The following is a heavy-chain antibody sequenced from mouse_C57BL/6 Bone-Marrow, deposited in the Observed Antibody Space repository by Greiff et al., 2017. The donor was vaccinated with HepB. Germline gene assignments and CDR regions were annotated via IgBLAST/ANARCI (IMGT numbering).Heavy chain of an antibody. CDR3: TRGTTVVAKDYFDY. V-gene: IGHV5-9-1*02. Sequence: EVMLVESGEGLVKPGGSLKLSCAASGFTFSSYAMSWVRQTPEKRLEWVAYISSGGDYIYYADTVKGRFTISRDNARNTLYLQMSSLKSEDTAMYYCTRGTTVVAKDYFDYWGQGTTLTVSS. J-gene: IGHJ2*01. D-gene: IGHD1-1*01. CDR1: GFTFSSYA. CDR2: ISSGGDYI.